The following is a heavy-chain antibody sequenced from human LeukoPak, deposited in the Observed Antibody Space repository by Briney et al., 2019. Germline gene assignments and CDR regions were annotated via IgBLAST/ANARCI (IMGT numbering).Heavy chain of an antibody. CDR3: ARGVVDYDILTGYRNYYYYMDV. D-gene: IGHD3-9*01. CDR1: GGSISSYY. J-gene: IGHJ6*03. CDR2: INHSGST. Sequence: SETLSLTCTVSGGSISSYYWSWIRQPPGKGLEWIGEINHSGSTNYNPSLKSRVTISVDTSKNQFSLKLSSVTAADTAVYYCARGVVDYDILTGYRNYYYYMDVWGKGTTVTISS. V-gene: IGHV4-34*01.